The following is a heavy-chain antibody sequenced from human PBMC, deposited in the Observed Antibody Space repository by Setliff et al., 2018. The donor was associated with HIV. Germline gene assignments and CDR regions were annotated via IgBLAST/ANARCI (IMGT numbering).Heavy chain of an antibody. J-gene: IGHJ4*02. CDR3: ARVCPPVRYNFWSGYYPKAGYFDY. D-gene: IGHD3-3*01. V-gene: IGHV4-39*07. CDR2: IYYSGSI. Sequence: SESLSLTCTVSGGSISSSSYYWGWIRQPPGKGLEWIGSIYYSGSIYYNPSLKSRVTISVDTSKNQFSLKLSSVTAADTAVYYCARVCPPVRYNFWSGYYPKAGYFDYWGQGALVTVSS. CDR1: GGSISSSSYY.